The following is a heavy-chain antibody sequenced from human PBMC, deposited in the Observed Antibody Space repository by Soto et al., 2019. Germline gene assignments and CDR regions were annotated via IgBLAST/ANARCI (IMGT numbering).Heavy chain of an antibody. CDR2: IYTSGST. D-gene: IGHD3-3*01. CDR1: GGSIGSYY. V-gene: IGHV4-4*07. J-gene: IGHJ5*02. Sequence: SETLSLTCTVSGGSIGSYYWSCIRQPAGKGLEGIGRIYTSGSTNYNPSLKRRVTMSVDTSKNQFSLKLSSVTAADTAVYYCARDRGYYDFWSGPSNSNWFDPWGQGTLVTVS. CDR3: ARDRGYYDFWSGPSNSNWFDP.